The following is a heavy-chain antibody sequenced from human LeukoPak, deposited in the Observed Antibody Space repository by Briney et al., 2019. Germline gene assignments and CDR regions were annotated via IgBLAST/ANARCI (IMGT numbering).Heavy chain of an antibody. V-gene: IGHV3-74*01. Sequence: GGSLRLSCAASGFTFSSYWMHWVRQAPGKGLVWVSRINSDGSSTSYAASVKGRVTISRDNAKNALYLQMNSLRAEGTVLYYCARVQSDYVWGSYRSYYFDYWGQGTLVTVSS. CDR2: INSDGSST. CDR1: GFTFSSYW. D-gene: IGHD3-16*02. CDR3: ARVQSDYVWGSYRSYYFDY. J-gene: IGHJ4*02.